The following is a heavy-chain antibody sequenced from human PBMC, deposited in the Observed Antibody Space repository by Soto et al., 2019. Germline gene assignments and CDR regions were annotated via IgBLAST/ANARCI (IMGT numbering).Heavy chain of an antibody. CDR2: ISGSGGRT. Sequence: GSLRLSCAASGFTFSSYAMSWVRQAPGKGLEWVSAISGSGGRTYYADSVKGRFTISRDNSKNTLYLQMNSLRAEDTAVFYCAXXXXXXGYXXXLDYWGQGTLVTVSS. CDR3: AXXXXXXGYXXXLDY. CDR1: GFTFSSYA. J-gene: IGHJ4*02. V-gene: IGHV3-23*01.